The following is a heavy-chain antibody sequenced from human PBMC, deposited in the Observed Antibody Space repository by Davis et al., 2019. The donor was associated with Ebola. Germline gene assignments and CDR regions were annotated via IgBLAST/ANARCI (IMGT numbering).Heavy chain of an antibody. CDR2: SRNQENRYNT. Sequence: PGGSLRLSCAASGFPFSVYFMDWVRLTPGKGLEWVGLSRNQENRYNTEYAASVRGRFTISRDDSKKSLYLQMNSLRTEDTAVYYCVTENWYRFESWGQGTLVTVSS. J-gene: IGHJ4*02. V-gene: IGHV3-72*01. CDR3: VTENWYRFES. D-gene: IGHD1/OR15-1a*01. CDR1: GFPFSVYF.